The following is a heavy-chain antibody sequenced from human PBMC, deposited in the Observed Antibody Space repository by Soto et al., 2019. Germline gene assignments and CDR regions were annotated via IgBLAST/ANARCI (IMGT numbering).Heavy chain of an antibody. CDR1: GGTFSSYA. J-gene: IGHJ5*02. CDR3: SREEVTYYYGSGSYDP. D-gene: IGHD3-10*01. V-gene: IGHV1-69*12. CDR2: IIPIFGTA. Sequence: QVQLVQSGAEVKKPGSSVKVSCKASGGTFSSYAISWVRQAPGQGLEWMGGIIPIFGTANYAQKFQGRVTITADESTSTAYMELSSLISEDTAVYYCSREEVTYYYGSGSYDPWGQGTLVTVSS.